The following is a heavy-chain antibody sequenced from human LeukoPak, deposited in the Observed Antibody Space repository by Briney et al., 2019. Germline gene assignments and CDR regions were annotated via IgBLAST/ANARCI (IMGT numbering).Heavy chain of an antibody. CDR3: ARLARNYSSSSRSNYYYHMDV. V-gene: IGHV4-34*01. CDR2: INHSGSA. J-gene: IGHJ6*03. CDR1: GGSFSGYY. Sequence: PSETLSLTCAVYGGSFSGYYWSWIRQPPGKGLEWIGEINHSGSAQYHPSLKSRVTISIDTAENQVSLKVNSVTAADTAVYYCARLARNYSSSSRSNYYYHMDVWGTGTTVIVSS. D-gene: IGHD6-6*01.